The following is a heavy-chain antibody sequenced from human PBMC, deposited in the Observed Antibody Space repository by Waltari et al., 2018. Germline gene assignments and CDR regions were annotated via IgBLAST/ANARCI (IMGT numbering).Heavy chain of an antibody. J-gene: IGHJ6*02. CDR2: TYYRSKWYN. CDR3: ARGLLWFGETHYYYYGMDV. CDR1: GDSVSSTSAA. Sequence: QVQLQQSGPGLVKPSQTLSLTCAISGDSVSSTSAAWNWIRQSPSRGLEWLGRTYYRSKWYNDYAVSVKSRITINPDTSKNQFSLQLNSVTPEDTAVYYCARGLLWFGETHYYYYGMDVWGQGTTVTVSS. V-gene: IGHV6-1*01. D-gene: IGHD3-10*01.